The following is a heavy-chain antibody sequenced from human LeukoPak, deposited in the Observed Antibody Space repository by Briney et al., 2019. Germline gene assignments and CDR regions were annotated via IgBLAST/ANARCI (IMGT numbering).Heavy chain of an antibody. Sequence: GGSLRLSCAASGFTFSSYEMNWVRQAPGKGLEWVSYISSSGSTIYYADSVKGRFTISRDNAKNSLFLQMNSLRTEDMALYYCAKDIAQSIEANAIDYWGQGTLVTVSS. CDR3: AKDIAQSIEANAIDY. J-gene: IGHJ4*02. CDR1: GFTFSSYE. D-gene: IGHD6-6*01. V-gene: IGHV3-48*03. CDR2: ISSSGSTI.